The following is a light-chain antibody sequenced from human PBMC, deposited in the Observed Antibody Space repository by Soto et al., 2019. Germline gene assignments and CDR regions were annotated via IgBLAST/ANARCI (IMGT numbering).Light chain of an antibody. V-gene: IGLV2-23*01. CDR1: SSDVGSFNL. CDR2: EGS. Sequence: VLTQPASVSGSPGQSITISCTGTSSDVGSFNLVSWYQHHPGKIPRLIIYEGSRRPSGVSDRFSASKSGNAASLTISGLQAEDEADYYCCSYATDSSYVFGTGTKVTVL. CDR3: CSYATDSSYV. J-gene: IGLJ1*01.